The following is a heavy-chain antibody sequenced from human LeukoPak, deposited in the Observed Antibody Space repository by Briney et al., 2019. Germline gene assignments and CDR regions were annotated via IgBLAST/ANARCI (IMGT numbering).Heavy chain of an antibody. CDR3: ARGGPNYDILTGYYSPTEYFQH. D-gene: IGHD3-9*01. V-gene: IGHV1-46*01. Sequence: ASVKVSCKASGYTFTSYYMHWVRQAPGQGLEWMGIINPSGGSTSYAQKFQGRVTMTRDMSTSTVYMELSSLRSEDTAVYYCARGGPNYDILTGYYSPTEYFQHWGQGTLVTVSS. CDR2: INPSGGST. CDR1: GYTFTSYY. J-gene: IGHJ1*01.